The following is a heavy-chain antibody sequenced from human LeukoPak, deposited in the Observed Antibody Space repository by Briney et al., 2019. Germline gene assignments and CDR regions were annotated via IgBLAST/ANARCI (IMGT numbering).Heavy chain of an antibody. Sequence: PGGSLRLSCAASGFTFNNYNMNWVRQAPGKGLEWISYITSSSRTIYYADSVKGRFSISRDNAKNLLYLQMNNLRAEDTAVYYCARIPHPSPAGYWGQGTLVTVSS. J-gene: IGHJ4*02. CDR1: GFTFNNYN. CDR2: ITSSSRTI. V-gene: IGHV3-48*04. CDR3: ARIPHPSPAGY.